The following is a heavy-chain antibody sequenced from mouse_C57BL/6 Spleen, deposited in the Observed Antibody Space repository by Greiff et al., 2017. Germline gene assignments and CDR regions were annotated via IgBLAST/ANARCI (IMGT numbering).Heavy chain of an antibody. CDR1: GYTFTSYG. J-gene: IGHJ4*01. Sequence: VQGVESGAELARPGASVKLSCKASGYTFTSYGISWVKQRTGQGLEWIGEIYPRSGNTYYNEKFKGKATLTADKSSSTAYMELRSLTSEDSAVYFCARKAYYPNQSPDYYAMDYWGQGTSVTVSS. D-gene: IGHD2-10*01. CDR3: ARKAYYPNQSPDYYAMDY. V-gene: IGHV1-81*01. CDR2: IYPRSGNT.